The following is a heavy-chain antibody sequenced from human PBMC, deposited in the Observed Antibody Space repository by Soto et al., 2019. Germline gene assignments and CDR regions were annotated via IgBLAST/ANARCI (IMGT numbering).Heavy chain of an antibody. CDR3: AKDRYCSGGTCLNFYGMDV. D-gene: IGHD2-15*01. CDR1: GFTFSSYG. V-gene: IGHV3-30*18. Sequence: QVQLVESGGGVVQPGRSLRLSCAASGFTFSSYGIHWVRQAPGKGLEWVAVISYDGSNKYYADSVKGRFTISRDNSKNKLYLQMNSLRTEDTAMYYCAKDRYCSGGTCLNFYGMDVWGQGTTVTVSS. J-gene: IGHJ6*02. CDR2: ISYDGSNK.